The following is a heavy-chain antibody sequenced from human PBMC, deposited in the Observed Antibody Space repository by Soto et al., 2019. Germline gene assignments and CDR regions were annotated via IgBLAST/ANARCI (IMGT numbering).Heavy chain of an antibody. Sequence: EVQLVESGGGLVQPGRSLRLSCAASGFTFDDYAMHWVRQAPGKGLEWVSGIGWNSGSIGYADSVKGRFTISRDNAKNSLYLQMNSLRAEDTALYYCAKDSWSSSSWGIDYWGQGTLVTVSS. D-gene: IGHD6-13*01. CDR2: IGWNSGSI. V-gene: IGHV3-9*01. J-gene: IGHJ4*02. CDR3: AKDSWSSSSWGIDY. CDR1: GFTFDDYA.